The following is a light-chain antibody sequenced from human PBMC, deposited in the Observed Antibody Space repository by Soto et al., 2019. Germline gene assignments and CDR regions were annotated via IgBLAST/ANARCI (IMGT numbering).Light chain of an antibody. Sequence: DIQLTQSPSFLSASVGDRVTITCRASQGISTFLAWYQQKPGKAPKLLIYAASILQSGVPSRFRGSGSGTDFTLTISRLQPEDFATYYCQQSYSTPYTFGPWTKVDIK. CDR2: AAS. J-gene: IGKJ3*01. CDR3: QQSYSTPYT. V-gene: IGKV1-9*01. CDR1: QGISTF.